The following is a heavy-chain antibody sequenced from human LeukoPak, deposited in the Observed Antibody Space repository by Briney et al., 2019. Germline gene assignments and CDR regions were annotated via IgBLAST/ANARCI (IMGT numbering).Heavy chain of an antibody. V-gene: IGHV3-64D*06. CDR3: VNSRMTTVTAFDY. CDR2: ISSKGGST. D-gene: IGHD4-17*01. CDR1: GFTFSTYA. J-gene: IGHJ4*02. Sequence: QPGGSLRLSCSASGFTFSTYAMHWVRQAPGKGLEYVSAISSKGGSTYYADSVKGRFTISRDNSKNTLYLQMSSQRAEDTAVYYCVNSRMTTVTAFDYWGQGTLVTVSS.